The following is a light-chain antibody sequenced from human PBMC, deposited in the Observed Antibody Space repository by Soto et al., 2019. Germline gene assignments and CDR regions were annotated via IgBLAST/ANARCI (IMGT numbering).Light chain of an antibody. V-gene: IGLV2-8*01. CDR3: NSYGGSNNYVV. Sequence: QSVLTQPPSASGSPGQSVTISCTGTSRDVGGYNYVSWYQQHPGKAPKLMIYEVNKRPSGVPDRFSGSKSGNTASLTVSGLQADDEADYYCNSYGGSNNYVVFGGGTKLTVL. CDR1: SRDVGGYNY. CDR2: EVN. J-gene: IGLJ2*01.